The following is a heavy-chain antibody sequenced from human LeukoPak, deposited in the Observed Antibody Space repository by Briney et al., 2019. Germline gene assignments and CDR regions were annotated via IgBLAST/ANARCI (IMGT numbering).Heavy chain of an antibody. CDR2: ISSSSSYI. CDR1: GFTFSSYS. CDR3: ARDPQYCSSTSCSPWVY. Sequence: PGGSMRLSCAASGFTFSSYSMNWVRQAPGKGLEWVSSISSSSSYIYYVDSVKGRFTISRDNAKNSLYLQMNSLRAEDTAVYYCARDPQYCSSTSCSPWVYWGQGTLVTVSS. V-gene: IGHV3-21*01. J-gene: IGHJ4*02. D-gene: IGHD2-2*01.